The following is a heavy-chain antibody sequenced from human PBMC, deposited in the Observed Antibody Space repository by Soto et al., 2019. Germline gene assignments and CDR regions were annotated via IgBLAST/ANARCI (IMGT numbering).Heavy chain of an antibody. CDR2: INAGNGNT. Sequence: QVQLVQSGAEVKKPGASVKVSCKASGYTFTSYAMHWVRQAPGQRLEWMGWINAGNGNTKYSQKFQGRVTITRDTSASTAYMELSSLRSEDTAVYYCARDVSRLRSGYSPAYWGQGTLVTVSS. CDR1: GYTFTSYA. D-gene: IGHD3-3*01. J-gene: IGHJ4*02. V-gene: IGHV1-3*01. CDR3: ARDVSRLRSGYSPAY.